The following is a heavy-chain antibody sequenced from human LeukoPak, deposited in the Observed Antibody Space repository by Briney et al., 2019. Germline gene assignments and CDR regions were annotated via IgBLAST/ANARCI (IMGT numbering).Heavy chain of an antibody. CDR3: AKGPWVPCSGGSCYPDAFDI. Sequence: GGSLRLSCAASGFTFSSYGMHWVRQAPGKGLEWVAFIRYDGSNKYYADSVKGRFTISRDDSKNTLYLQMNSLSAEDTAVYYCAKGPWVPCSGGSCYPDAFDIWGQGTMVTVSS. J-gene: IGHJ3*02. CDR1: GFTFSSYG. V-gene: IGHV3-30*02. CDR2: IRYDGSNK. D-gene: IGHD2-15*01.